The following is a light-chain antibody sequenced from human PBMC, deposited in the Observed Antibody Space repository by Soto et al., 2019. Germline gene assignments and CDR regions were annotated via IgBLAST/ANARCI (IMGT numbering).Light chain of an antibody. CDR1: QSISSN. V-gene: IGKV1-39*01. Sequence: DIQLTQSPSSLSASVGDRVTITCRASQSISSNLNWYQQKPGKAPKLLIYAASSLQSGVPSRFSGSGSGTDFTLTISSLEPEDFAVYYCQQRSTWPPITFGQGTRLEIK. CDR2: AAS. CDR3: QQRSTWPPIT. J-gene: IGKJ5*01.